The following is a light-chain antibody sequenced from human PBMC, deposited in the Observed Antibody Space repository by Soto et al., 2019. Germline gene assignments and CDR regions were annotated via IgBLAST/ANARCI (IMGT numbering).Light chain of an antibody. Sequence: QSALTQPASVSGSPGQSITIPCTGTSSDVGSYNLVSWYQQHPGKAPKLMIYEVSKRPSGVSNRFSGSKSGNTASLTISGLQAEDEADYYCCSYAGLFGGGTKLTVL. CDR3: CSYAGL. CDR2: EVS. CDR1: SSDVGSYNL. J-gene: IGLJ2*01. V-gene: IGLV2-23*02.